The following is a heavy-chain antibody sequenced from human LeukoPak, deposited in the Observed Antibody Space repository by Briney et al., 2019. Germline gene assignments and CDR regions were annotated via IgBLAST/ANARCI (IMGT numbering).Heavy chain of an antibody. CDR1: GYTFTSYG. D-gene: IGHD2-15*01. CDR2: ISAYNGNT. Sequence: GASVKVSCKASGYTFTSYGISWVRQAPGQGLEWMGWISAYNGNTNYAQKLQGRVTMTTDTSTSTAYMELRSLRSDDTAVYCCARGDCSGGSCYFGYWGQGTLVTVSS. V-gene: IGHV1-18*04. CDR3: ARGDCSGGSCYFGY. J-gene: IGHJ4*02.